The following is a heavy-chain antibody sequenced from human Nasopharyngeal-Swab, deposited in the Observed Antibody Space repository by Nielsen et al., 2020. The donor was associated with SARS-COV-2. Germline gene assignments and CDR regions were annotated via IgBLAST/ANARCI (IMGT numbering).Heavy chain of an antibody. CDR2: INTNTGNP. J-gene: IGHJ4*02. CDR1: GYTFTSYA. CDR3: ARGDIVATIDWGVHFDY. D-gene: IGHD5-12*01. Sequence: ASVKVSCKASGYTFTSYAMNWVRQAAGQGLEGMGWINTNTGNPTYAQGFTGRVVFSLDTSVSTAYLQISSLKAEDTAVYYCARGDIVATIDWGVHFDYWGQGTLVTVSS. V-gene: IGHV7-4-1*02.